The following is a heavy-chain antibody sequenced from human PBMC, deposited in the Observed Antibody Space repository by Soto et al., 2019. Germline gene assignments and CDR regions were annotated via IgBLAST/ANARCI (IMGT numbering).Heavy chain of an antibody. Sequence: QEILVESGGGVVQSGTSLRLSCAASGFTFSSFAMHWVRQAPGKGLEWVSVISFNGLSQFYADSVRGRVTVSRDNSKKTLYLQLDSLRPDDTAVYSCARGGRGLRGAFDVWGQGTEVSVS. V-gene: IGHV3-30*04. CDR2: ISFNGLSQ. CDR1: GFTFSSFA. D-gene: IGHD3-16*01. J-gene: IGHJ3*01. CDR3: ARGGRGLRGAFDV.